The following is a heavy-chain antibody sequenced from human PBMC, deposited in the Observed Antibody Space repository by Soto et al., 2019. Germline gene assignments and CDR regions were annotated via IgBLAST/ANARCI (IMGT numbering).Heavy chain of an antibody. D-gene: IGHD4-17*01. CDR3: ARGGEGLDYANSYYGMDV. CDR1: GYTFTGYY. J-gene: IGHJ6*02. CDR2: IKPNSGGT. Sequence: GASVKVSCKASGYTFTGYYMHWVRQAPGQGLEWMGWIKPNSGGTNYAQKFQGWVTMTRDTSISTAYMELSRLRSDDTAVFYCARGGEGLDYANSYYGMDVWGQGTTVTVSS. V-gene: IGHV1-2*04.